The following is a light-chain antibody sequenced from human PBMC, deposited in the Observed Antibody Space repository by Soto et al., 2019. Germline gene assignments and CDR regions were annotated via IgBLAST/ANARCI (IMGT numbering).Light chain of an antibody. CDR1: SSKIGGNS. CDR3: GSWDSSLSAYV. Sequence: QSVLTQPPSVSAAPGQKVTISCSGSSSKIGGNSVSWYQQLPGTAPKLLIYDDNKRPSGIPDRFSGSKSGTSATLGITGFQTGEEADYYCGSWDSSLSAYVLGTGTKVTV. V-gene: IGLV1-51*01. J-gene: IGLJ1*01. CDR2: DDN.